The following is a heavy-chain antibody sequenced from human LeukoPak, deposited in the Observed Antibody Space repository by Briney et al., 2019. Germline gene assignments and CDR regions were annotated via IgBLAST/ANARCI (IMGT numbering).Heavy chain of an antibody. D-gene: IGHD1-26*01. CDR1: GFTFSSSG. Sequence: GGSLRLSCAASGFTFSSSGMHWVRQAPGKGLEWVAFIRYDGSTKNYGGSVKGRFTISRDDSKNTLYLQMNSLRAEDTAVYYCAKDLSGSYHFDYWGQGTLVTVSS. CDR3: AKDLSGSYHFDY. J-gene: IGHJ4*02. CDR2: IRYDGSTK. V-gene: IGHV3-30*02.